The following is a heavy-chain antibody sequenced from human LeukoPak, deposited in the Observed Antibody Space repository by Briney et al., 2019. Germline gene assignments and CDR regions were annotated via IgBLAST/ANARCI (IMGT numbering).Heavy chain of an antibody. CDR2: INPNSGGT. Sequence: GASVKVSCKASGYTFTGYYMHWVRQAPGQGLEWMGWINPNSGGTNYAQKFQGRVTMTRDTSISTAYMELSRLRSDDTAVYYCARDIQLWVLLPRVDYGMDVWGQGTTVTVSS. CDR1: GYTFTGYY. D-gene: IGHD5-18*01. V-gene: IGHV1-2*02. CDR3: ARDIQLWVLLPRVDYGMDV. J-gene: IGHJ6*01.